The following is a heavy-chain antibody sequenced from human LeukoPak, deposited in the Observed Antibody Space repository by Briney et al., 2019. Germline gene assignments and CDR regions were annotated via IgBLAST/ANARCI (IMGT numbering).Heavy chain of an antibody. J-gene: IGHJ6*03. Sequence: EASMKVSCKASGYTFTGYYMHWVRQAPGQGLEWMGWINPNSGGTNYAQKFQGRVTMTRDTSISTAYMELSRLRSDDTAVYYCARDPRVAATTFNYYYYMDVWGKGTTVTISS. CDR2: INPNSGGT. D-gene: IGHD2-15*01. CDR3: ARDPRVAATTFNYYYYMDV. V-gene: IGHV1-2*02. CDR1: GYTFTGYY.